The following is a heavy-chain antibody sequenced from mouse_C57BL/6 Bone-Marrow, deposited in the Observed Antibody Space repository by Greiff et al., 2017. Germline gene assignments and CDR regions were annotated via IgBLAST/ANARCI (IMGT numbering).Heavy chain of an antibody. J-gene: IGHJ4*01. Sequence: QVQLKESGPGLVAPSQSLSITCTVSGFSLPSYAISWVRQPPGKGLEWLGVIWTGGGTNYNSALNSRLSISKDNSKSQVCLKMNRLQTDDTARYDCARLTTVVADAMDYWGQGTSVTVSS. CDR1: GFSLPSYA. CDR3: ARLTTVVADAMDY. V-gene: IGHV2-9-1*01. D-gene: IGHD1-1*01. CDR2: IWTGGGT.